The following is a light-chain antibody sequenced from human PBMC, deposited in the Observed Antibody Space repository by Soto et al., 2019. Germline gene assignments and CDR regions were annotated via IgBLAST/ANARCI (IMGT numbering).Light chain of an antibody. CDR1: QSISGY. CDR3: QQYNTYPWT. V-gene: IGKV1-5*01. CDR2: DAS. Sequence: DIQMTQSPSTLSASVGDRVTITCRSSQSISGYLAWYQQKPGKAPKLLIYDASSLESGVPSRFSGSASGTEFTLTIRSLQPDDFATYYCQQYNTYPWTFGQGTKVEIK. J-gene: IGKJ1*01.